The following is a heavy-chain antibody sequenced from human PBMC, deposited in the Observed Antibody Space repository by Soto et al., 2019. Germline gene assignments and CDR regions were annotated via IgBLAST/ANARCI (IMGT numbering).Heavy chain of an antibody. V-gene: IGHV1-69*11. Sequence: QVQLVQSGAEVKKPGSSVKVSCKASGGTFSNYAISWVRQVPGQGLEWMGGLIPLLGTANYAQKFQGRVTITADVSTGTDYMELSSLRSDDAAVYYCASGLKVYCVETSSYVGGDFGGFGPWGQGNLVSVSS. D-gene: IGHD2-21*01. CDR2: LIPLLGTA. CDR3: ASGLKVYCVETSSYVGGDFGGFGP. J-gene: IGHJ5*02. CDR1: GGTFSNYA.